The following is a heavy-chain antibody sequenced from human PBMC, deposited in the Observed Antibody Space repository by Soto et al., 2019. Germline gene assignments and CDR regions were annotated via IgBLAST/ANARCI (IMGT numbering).Heavy chain of an antibody. Sequence: GRSLTLSCAASGFMFNAYSMNWVRQAPGKGLEWLASITSDSSHIDYADSVRGRFAVSRDNARQSLYLQMDSLGVEDTGVYYCATPYYYNHWGPGTLVNVSS. CDR3: ATPYYYNH. CDR2: ITSDSSHI. CDR1: GFMFNAYS. D-gene: IGHD3-22*01. V-gene: IGHV3-21*01. J-gene: IGHJ5*02.